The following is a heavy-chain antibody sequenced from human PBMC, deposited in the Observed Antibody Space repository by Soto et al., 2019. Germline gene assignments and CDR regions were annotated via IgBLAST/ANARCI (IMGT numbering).Heavy chain of an antibody. Sequence: KASETLSLTCIVAGGSITSNYWSWIRQPPGKGLEWIGYIYYSGNTNYNPSLKSRVIISIDTSKNHFFLKLSSVTAADTAVYYCARGPYYYYGLDVWGQGTTVTVSS. CDR3: ARGPYYYYGLDV. J-gene: IGHJ6*02. CDR1: GGSITSNY. V-gene: IGHV4-59*01. CDR2: IYYSGNT.